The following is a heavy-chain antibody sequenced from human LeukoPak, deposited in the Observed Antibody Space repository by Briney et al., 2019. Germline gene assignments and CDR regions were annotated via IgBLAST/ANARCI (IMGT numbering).Heavy chain of an antibody. Sequence: SQTLSLTCAISGDSVSSNSATWNWIRQSPSRVLEWLGRTYYRSKWDNDYAVSVRSRMTIKPDTSKNQFSLQLNSVTPDDTGVYYCARECEGCGWPFDYWGQGTLVTVSS. J-gene: IGHJ4*02. CDR3: ARECEGCGWPFDY. CDR2: TYYRSKWDN. V-gene: IGHV6-1*01. CDR1: GDSVSSNSAT. D-gene: IGHD6-19*01.